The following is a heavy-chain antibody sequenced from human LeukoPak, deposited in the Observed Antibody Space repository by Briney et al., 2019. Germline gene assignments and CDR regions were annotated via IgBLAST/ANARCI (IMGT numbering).Heavy chain of an antibody. D-gene: IGHD2-15*01. Sequence: GGSLRLSCAASGFTFSSYSMNWVRQAPGKGLEWVSSISSSSTYIYYADSVKGRFTISRDNAKNSLYLQMNSLRAEDTAVYYCARLYCSGGNCNEFDYWGQGTLVTVSS. J-gene: IGHJ4*02. CDR1: GFTFSSYS. CDR2: ISSSSTYI. CDR3: ARLYCSGGNCNEFDY. V-gene: IGHV3-21*01.